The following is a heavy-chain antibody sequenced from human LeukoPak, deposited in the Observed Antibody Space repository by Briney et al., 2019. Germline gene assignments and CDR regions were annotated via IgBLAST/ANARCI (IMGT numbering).Heavy chain of an antibody. D-gene: IGHD3-22*01. V-gene: IGHV3-48*03. CDR2: ISSSGSTI. CDR1: GFTFSSYE. CDR3: AKDISAYYDSSGYSDY. J-gene: IGHJ4*02. Sequence: GGSLRLSCAASGFTFSSYEMNWVRQAPGKGLEWVSYISSSGSTIYYAGSVKGRFTISRDNAKNSLYLQMNSLRAEDTALYYCAKDISAYYDSSGYSDYWGQGTLVTVSS.